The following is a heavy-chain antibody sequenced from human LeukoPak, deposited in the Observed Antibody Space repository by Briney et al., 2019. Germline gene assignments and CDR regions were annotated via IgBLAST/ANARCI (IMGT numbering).Heavy chain of an antibody. J-gene: IGHJ3*02. D-gene: IGHD3-22*01. Sequence: ASVKVSCKASGYTFTGYYMHWVRQAPGQGLEWMGQINPNSGGTNYAQKFQGRVTMTRDTSISTAYMELSRLRSDDTAVYYCARVGSYDSSGYYSSWYAFDIWGQGTMVTVSS. V-gene: IGHV1-2*06. CDR2: INPNSGGT. CDR1: GYTFTGYY. CDR3: ARVGSYDSSGYYSSWYAFDI.